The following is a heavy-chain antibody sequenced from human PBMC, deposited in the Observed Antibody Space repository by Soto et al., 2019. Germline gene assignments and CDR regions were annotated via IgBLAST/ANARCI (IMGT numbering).Heavy chain of an antibody. CDR3: VTNRWSYSSSSRYYFDY. CDR1: GFTFSSYA. V-gene: IGHV3-23*01. CDR2: ISGSGGST. D-gene: IGHD6-6*01. J-gene: IGHJ4*02. Sequence: EVQLLESGGGLVQPGGSLRLSCAASGFTFSSYAMSWVRQAPGKGLEWVSAISGSGGSTYYADSVKGRFTISRDNSKNTLYLQMNSLRAEDTAVYYCVTNRWSYSSSSRYYFDYWGQGTLVTVSS.